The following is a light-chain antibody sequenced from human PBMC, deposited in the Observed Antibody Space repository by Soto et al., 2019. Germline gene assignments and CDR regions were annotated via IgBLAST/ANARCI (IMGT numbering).Light chain of an antibody. CDR3: NSYAGSKNSFYV. J-gene: IGLJ1*01. CDR1: SSDVGGYNY. V-gene: IGLV2-8*01. CDR2: EVS. Sequence: QSVLTQPPSASGSPGQSVTISCTGTSSDVGGYNYVSWYQQHPGKAPKLMIYEVSKRPSGGPDRFSGSKSGNPASLTVSGLQVEDEADYYCNSYAGSKNSFYVFGHGTKVTVL.